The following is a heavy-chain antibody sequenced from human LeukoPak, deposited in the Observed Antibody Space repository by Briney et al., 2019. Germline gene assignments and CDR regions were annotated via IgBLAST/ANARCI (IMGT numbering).Heavy chain of an antibody. D-gene: IGHD5-12*01. CDR2: NSGSGGST. V-gene: IGHV3-23*01. Sequence: GGSLRLSCVASGFTFSSYAMSWVRQAPGKGLEWVSANSGSGGSTYYADSVKGRLTISRDNSKNTLYLQMISLRAEDTAVYYCAKGRGYSGYELDYWGQGTLVTVSS. CDR1: GFTFSSYA. J-gene: IGHJ4*02. CDR3: AKGRGYSGYELDY.